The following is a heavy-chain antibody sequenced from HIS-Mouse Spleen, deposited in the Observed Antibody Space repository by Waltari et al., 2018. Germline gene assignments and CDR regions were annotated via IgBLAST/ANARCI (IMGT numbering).Heavy chain of an antibody. J-gene: IGHJ4*02. Sequence: QVQLQESGSGLATPSETLSLTCTVSGGSISSYYWSWIRQPPGKGLEWIGYIYYSGSTNYNPSLKSRVTISVDTSKNQFALKLSSVTAADTAVYYCARGGLLAATYYFDYWGQGTLVTVSS. V-gene: IGHV4-59*08. CDR1: GGSISSYY. CDR3: ARGGLLAATYYFDY. D-gene: IGHD2-15*01. CDR2: IYYSGST.